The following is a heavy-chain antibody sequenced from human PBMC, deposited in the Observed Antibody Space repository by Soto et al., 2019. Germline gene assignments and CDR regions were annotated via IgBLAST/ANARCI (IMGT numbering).Heavy chain of an antibody. CDR2: IFSNDEK. V-gene: IGHV2-26*01. Sequence: QVTVKESGPVLVKPTETLTLTCTVSGFSLSNAGLGVSWIRQPPGTALEWLAHIFSNDEKAYSTSLKSRLTISKDTSKCQVVLTMTNLDPVDTATYDCAPTYSTSWDWLDPWGQGTLVTFSS. D-gene: IGHD6-13*01. CDR1: GFSLSNAGLG. J-gene: IGHJ5*02. CDR3: APTYSTSWDWLDP.